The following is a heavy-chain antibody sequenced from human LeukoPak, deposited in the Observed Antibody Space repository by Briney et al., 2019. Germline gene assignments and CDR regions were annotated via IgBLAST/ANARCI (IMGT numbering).Heavy chain of an antibody. V-gene: IGHV4-31*03. D-gene: IGHD3-22*01. CDR2: IYYSGST. J-gene: IGHJ4*02. CDR3: ASGSSGYFDY. CDR1: GGSISSGGYY. Sequence: SETLSLTCTVSGGSISSGGYYWSWIRQHPGKGLEWIGCIYYSGSTYYNPSLKSRVTISVDTSKNQFSLKLSSVTAADTAVYYCASGSSGYFDYWGQGTLVTVSS.